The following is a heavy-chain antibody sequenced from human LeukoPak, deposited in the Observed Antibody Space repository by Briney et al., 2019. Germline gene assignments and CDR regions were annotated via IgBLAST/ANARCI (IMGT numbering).Heavy chain of an antibody. J-gene: IGHJ5*02. Sequence: SETLSLTCTVSGYSISSGYYWGWIRQPPAKGLEWIGSIYHSGSTYYNPSLKSRVTISVDTSKNQFSLKLSSVTAADTAVYYCAPGVYCSSTSCLNWFDPWGQGTLVTVSS. CDR3: APGVYCSSTSCLNWFDP. CDR1: GYSISSGYY. D-gene: IGHD2-2*01. CDR2: IYHSGST. V-gene: IGHV4-38-2*02.